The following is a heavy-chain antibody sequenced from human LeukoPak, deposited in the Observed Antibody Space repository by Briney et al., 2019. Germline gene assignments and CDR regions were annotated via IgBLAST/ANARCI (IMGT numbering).Heavy chain of an antibody. CDR2: IIPIFGTA. V-gene: IGHV1-69*01. CDR3: ARAPVPYYYYYGMDV. CDR1: GGTFSIYA. J-gene: IGHJ6*02. Sequence: SVNVSCKASGGTFSIYAISWVRQAPGQGLEWMGGIIPIFGTANYAQKFQGRVTITADESTSTAYMELSSLRSEDTAVYYCARAPVPYYYYYGMDVWGQGTTVTVSS.